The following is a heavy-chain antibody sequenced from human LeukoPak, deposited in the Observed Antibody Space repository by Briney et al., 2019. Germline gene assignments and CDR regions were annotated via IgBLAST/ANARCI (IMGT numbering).Heavy chain of an antibody. Sequence: GRSLRLSCAASGFIFSTYGMHWVRQAPGKGLEWVGVIWYDGSNKKYAESVKGRFTISRDNSKNTVYLQMNNLRGEDTAVYYCAKVDCGGDCSTFDYWGQGTAVTVSS. J-gene: IGHJ4*02. CDR1: GFIFSTYG. V-gene: IGHV3-33*06. D-gene: IGHD2-21*02. CDR3: AKVDCGGDCSTFDY. CDR2: IWYDGSNK.